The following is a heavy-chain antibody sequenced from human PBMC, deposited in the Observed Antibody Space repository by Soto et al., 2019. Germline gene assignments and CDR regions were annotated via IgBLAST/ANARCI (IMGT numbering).Heavy chain of an antibody. D-gene: IGHD4-4*01. J-gene: IGHJ4*01. Sequence: EVQLVESGGGLVQPGGSLRLSCAASGLPFGDNWMHWVRQAPGKGLVWVSRISNDGSDTTYADSVRGRFTVSRDNAKNTLYQQMNSLRAEDTAVYYCARDSYSSATHWGHGTLVTVSS. CDR3: ARDSYSSATH. V-gene: IGHV3-74*01. CDR1: GLPFGDNW. CDR2: ISNDGSDT.